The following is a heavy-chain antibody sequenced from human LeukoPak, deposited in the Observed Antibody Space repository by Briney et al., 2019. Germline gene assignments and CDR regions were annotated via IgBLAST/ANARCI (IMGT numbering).Heavy chain of an antibody. J-gene: IGHJ4*02. Sequence: GGSLRLSCVASGFTFRYYGMSCVRQAPGKGLEWVSVISGSCGITYYADSVKVRFTISRDNSKNTLYLQMNRLRAEDTAVYYCAKDPTYCSGDSCYLTPIDYWGQGTLVTVSS. CDR1: GFTFRYYG. D-gene: IGHD2-15*01. CDR2: ISGSCGIT. V-gene: IGHV3-23*01. CDR3: AKDPTYCSGDSCYLTPIDY.